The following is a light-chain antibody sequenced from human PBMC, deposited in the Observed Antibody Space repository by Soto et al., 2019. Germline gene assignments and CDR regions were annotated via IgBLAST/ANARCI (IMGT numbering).Light chain of an antibody. V-gene: IGKV3-11*01. CDR1: QSVSSN. CDR2: DAS. CDR3: QRGDT. Sequence: EIVLPQSPATLSLSPGERATLSCRASQSVSSNLAWYQQKPGQAPRLLIYDASNRATDIPARFSGSGSGTDFTLTISSLEPEDFAVYYCQRGDTFGQGTRL. J-gene: IGKJ5*01.